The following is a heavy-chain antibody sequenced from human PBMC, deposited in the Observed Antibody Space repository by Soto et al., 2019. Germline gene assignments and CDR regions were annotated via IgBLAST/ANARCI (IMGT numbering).Heavy chain of an antibody. CDR2: IIPIFGTA. CDR3: ASIPTLNYYYYYGMDV. Sequence: SVKVSCKASGGTFSSYAISWVRQAPGQGLEWMGGIIPIFGTANYAQKFQGRVTITADKSTSTAYMELSSLRSEDTAVYYCASIPTLNYYYYYGMDVWGQGTTVTVSS. CDR1: GGTFSSYA. J-gene: IGHJ6*02. V-gene: IGHV1-69*06.